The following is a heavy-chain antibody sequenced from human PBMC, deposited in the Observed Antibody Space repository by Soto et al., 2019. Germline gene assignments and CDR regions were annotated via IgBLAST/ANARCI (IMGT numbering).Heavy chain of an antibody. V-gene: IGHV3-30*18. CDR1: GCTFSSYV. Sequence: GVSLILSWAASGCTFSSYVMHLVRQAPGKGLEWVAVISYDGSNKYYADSVKGRFTISRDNSKNTLYLQMNSLRAEDTAVYYCAKDLGYYGSGSYLYYYYGMDVWGQGTTVTVSS. J-gene: IGHJ6*02. CDR3: AKDLGYYGSGSYLYYYYGMDV. D-gene: IGHD3-10*01. CDR2: ISYDGSNK.